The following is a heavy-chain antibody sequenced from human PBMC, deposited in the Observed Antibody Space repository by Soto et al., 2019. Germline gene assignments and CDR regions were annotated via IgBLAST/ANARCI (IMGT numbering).Heavy chain of an antibody. D-gene: IGHD6-13*01. CDR3: ARDSTIAAAAAGPYSYYYYYMDV. V-gene: IGHV3-48*01. Sequence: HPGGSLRLSCAASGFTFSSYSMNWVRQAPGKGLEWVSYISSSSSTIYYADSVKGRFTISRDNAKNSLYLQMNSLRAEDTAVYYCARDSTIAAAAAGPYSYYYYYMDVWGKGTTVTVSS. CDR1: GFTFSSYS. CDR2: ISSSSSTI. J-gene: IGHJ6*03.